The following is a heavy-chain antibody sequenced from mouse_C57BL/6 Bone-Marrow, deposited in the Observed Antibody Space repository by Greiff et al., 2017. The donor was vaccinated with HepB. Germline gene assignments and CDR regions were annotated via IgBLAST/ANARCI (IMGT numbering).Heavy chain of an antibody. Sequence: QVQLQQSGAELVRPGTSVKVSCKASGYAFTNYLIEWVKQRPGQGLEWIGVINPGSGGTNYNEKFKGKATLTADKSSSTAYMQLSSLTSEDSAVYFCARDTVVATNFDYWGQGTTLTVSS. CDR3: ARDTVVATNFDY. CDR2: INPGSGGT. D-gene: IGHD1-1*01. V-gene: IGHV1-54*01. J-gene: IGHJ2*01. CDR1: GYAFTNYL.